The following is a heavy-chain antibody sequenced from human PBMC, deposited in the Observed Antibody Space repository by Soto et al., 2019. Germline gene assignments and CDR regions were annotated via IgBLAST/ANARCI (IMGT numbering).Heavy chain of an antibody. CDR1: GGSFSGYY. Sequence: QVQLQQWGAGLLKPSETLSLTCAVYGGSFSGYYWSWIRRPPGRGLEWIGEINQSGSTSYNPSLRGRVTISVDMSKNHVSLTLSSVTAADTAAYYCARGTVIAMLRGYNYHYGMDVWGQGTTVTVS. J-gene: IGHJ6*02. CDR3: ARGTVIAMLRGYNYHYGMDV. V-gene: IGHV4-34*01. D-gene: IGHD3-10*01. CDR2: INQSGST.